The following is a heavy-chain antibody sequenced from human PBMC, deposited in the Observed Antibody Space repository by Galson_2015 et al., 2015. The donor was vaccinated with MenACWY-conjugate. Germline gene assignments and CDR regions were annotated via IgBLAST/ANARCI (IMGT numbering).Heavy chain of an antibody. D-gene: IGHD1-26*01. CDR2: ISPIDSKT. J-gene: IGHJ6*02. CDR1: GCNFITDW. V-gene: IGHV5-51*01. Sequence: QSGASVKKPGESLTISCTASGCNFITDWVGWVRQVPGKGLEWVGLISPIDSKTRYSPAFEGRVTISADNSITTAYLQWNSLQASDTAMYYCARHPPGGRGMDVWGQGTTVTVSS. CDR3: ARHPPGGRGMDV.